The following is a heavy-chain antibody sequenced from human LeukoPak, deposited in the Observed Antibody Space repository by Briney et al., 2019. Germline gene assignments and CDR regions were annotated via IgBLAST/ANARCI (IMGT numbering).Heavy chain of an antibody. Sequence: GASVKVSCKASGYTFTGYYMHWVRQAPGQGLEWMGWINPNSGGTNYAQKFQGRVTMTRDTSISTAYMELSRLRSDDTAVYYCARGYYDSSGLLWFDPWGQGTLVTVSS. V-gene: IGHV1-2*02. J-gene: IGHJ5*02. D-gene: IGHD3-22*01. CDR3: ARGYYDSSGLLWFDP. CDR1: GYTFTGYY. CDR2: INPNSGGT.